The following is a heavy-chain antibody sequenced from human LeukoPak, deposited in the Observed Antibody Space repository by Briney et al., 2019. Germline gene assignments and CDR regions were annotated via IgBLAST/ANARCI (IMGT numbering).Heavy chain of an antibody. CDR1: GFTFGSYS. J-gene: IGHJ4*02. CDR2: ISGGGGRI. V-gene: IGHV3-23*01. Sequence: GGSLRLSCAASGFTFGSYSMSWVRQAPGKGLEWVSAISGGGGRINYADSVKGRFTISRDNSKNTLYLQMNSLRAEDTAVYYCAKISTWVTGVFDYWGQGTPVTVSS. CDR3: AKISTWVTGVFDY. D-gene: IGHD1-1*01.